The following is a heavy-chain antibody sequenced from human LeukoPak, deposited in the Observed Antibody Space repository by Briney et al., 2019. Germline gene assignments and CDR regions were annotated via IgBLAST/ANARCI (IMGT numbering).Heavy chain of an antibody. D-gene: IGHD6-19*01. Sequence: GGSLRLSCAASGFTFDDYGMSWVRQAPGKGLEWVPGINWNGGSTGYADSVKGRFTISRGNAKNSLYLQMNSLRAEDTALYYCAKDRSSGWYIDYWGQGTLVTVSS. CDR1: GFTFDDYG. V-gene: IGHV3-20*04. CDR2: INWNGGST. CDR3: AKDRSSGWYIDY. J-gene: IGHJ4*02.